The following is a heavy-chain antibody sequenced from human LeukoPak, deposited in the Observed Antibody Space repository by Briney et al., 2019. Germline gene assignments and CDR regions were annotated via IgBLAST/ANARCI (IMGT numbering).Heavy chain of an antibody. Sequence: SETLSLTCSVSGGSISNSSYYWGWIRQPPGKGPEWIGTIYYSGSTYHNPSLKSRVIISVDTSKNQFSLKLSSVTAADTAVYYCARQRSKYYYENYWGQGTLVTVSS. J-gene: IGHJ4*02. CDR3: ARQRSKYYYENY. CDR1: GGSISNSSYY. V-gene: IGHV4-39*01. D-gene: IGHD3-22*01. CDR2: IYYSGST.